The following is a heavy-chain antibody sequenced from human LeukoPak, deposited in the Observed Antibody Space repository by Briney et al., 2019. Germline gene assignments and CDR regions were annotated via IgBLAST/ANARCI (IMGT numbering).Heavy chain of an antibody. CDR3: GRGSSGWFKDY. Sequence: SETLSLTCAVSGYSISSGYYWGWIRQPPGKGLEWIGSIYHSGSTYYNPSLKSRVTISVDTSKNQFSLKLSAVTAADTAVYYCGRGSSGWFKDYWGQGTLVTVSS. J-gene: IGHJ4*02. CDR2: IYHSGST. CDR1: GYSISSGYY. D-gene: IGHD6-19*01. V-gene: IGHV4-38-2*01.